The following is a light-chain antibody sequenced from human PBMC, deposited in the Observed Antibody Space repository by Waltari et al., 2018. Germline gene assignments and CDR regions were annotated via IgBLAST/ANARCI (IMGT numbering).Light chain of an antibody. J-gene: IGLJ2*01. Sequence: QSALTQPPSASGSPGQSVTISCTGTSSDVGGYNYVSWYQQHPGKAPKLMIYEVSKRPSGVSDRCSGSKSGNTASLTVSGLEAEDEADYHCSSYAGFSTVVFGGGTKLTVL. CDR3: SSYAGFSTVV. V-gene: IGLV2-8*01. CDR2: EVS. CDR1: SSDVGGYNY.